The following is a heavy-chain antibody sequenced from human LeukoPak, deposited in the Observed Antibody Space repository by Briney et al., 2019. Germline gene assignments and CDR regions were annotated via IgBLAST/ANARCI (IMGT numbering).Heavy chain of an antibody. D-gene: IGHD6-19*01. V-gene: IGHV1-46*01. Sequence: ASVKVSCKASGYTFTSYYMHWVRQAPGQGLEWMGIINPSGGSTSYAQKFQGRVTMTRDTSTSTVYMELSSLRSEDTAVYYCARARSSGWTRSHYYYMDVWGKGTTVTISS. CDR3: ARARSSGWTRSHYYYMDV. CDR2: INPSGGST. CDR1: GYTFTSYY. J-gene: IGHJ6*03.